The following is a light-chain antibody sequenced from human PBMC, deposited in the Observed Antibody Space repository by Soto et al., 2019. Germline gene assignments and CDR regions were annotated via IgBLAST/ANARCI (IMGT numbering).Light chain of an antibody. CDR3: SSYTNTTRL. CDR2: EVS. Sequence: QSVLTQPASVSGSPGQSITISCTGTSSDIGSNNYVSWYQQHPGKAPKLMIYEVSNRPSGVSNHFSGSKSGNTASLTISGLQAEDEAVYYCSSYTNTTRLFGGGTKLTVL. CDR1: SSDIGSNNY. V-gene: IGLV2-14*01. J-gene: IGLJ3*02.